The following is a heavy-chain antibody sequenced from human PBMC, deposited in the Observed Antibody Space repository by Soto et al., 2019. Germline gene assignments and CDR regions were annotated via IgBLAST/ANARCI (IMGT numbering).Heavy chain of an antibody. CDR1: GYTFTSYG. CDR3: AREGIAAAGIRVVHTGDFDY. CDR2: ISAYNGNT. Sequence: QVQLVQSGAEVKKPGASVKVSCKASGYTFTSYGLSWVRQAPGQGLAWMGWISAYNGNTNYAQKLQGRGTMTTDTPKSTAYMEVRSLRSDDTAVYYCAREGIAAAGIRVVHTGDFDYWGQGTLVTVSS. J-gene: IGHJ4*02. V-gene: IGHV1-18*01. D-gene: IGHD6-13*01.